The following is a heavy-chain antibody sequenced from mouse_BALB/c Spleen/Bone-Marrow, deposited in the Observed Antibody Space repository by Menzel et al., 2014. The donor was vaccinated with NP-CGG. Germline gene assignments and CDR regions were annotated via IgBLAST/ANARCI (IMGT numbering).Heavy chain of an antibody. CDR2: INPYNDDT. J-gene: IGHJ4*01. CDR1: GYTFTSYV. Sequence: EVQRVESGPELVKPGASVKMSCKASGYTFTSYVMHWVKQKPGQGLEWIGYINPYNDDTKYNEKFKGKATLTSDKSSSTAYMELMSLTSLASAVYYCSRGVYYESDEGAMDYWGQGSSVTDSS. V-gene: IGHV1-14*01. D-gene: IGHD2-4*01. CDR3: SRGVYYESDEGAMDY.